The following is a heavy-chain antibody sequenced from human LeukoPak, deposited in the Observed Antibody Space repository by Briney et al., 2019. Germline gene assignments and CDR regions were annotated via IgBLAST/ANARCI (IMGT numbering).Heavy chain of an antibody. CDR1: GYTFTNYA. Sequence: GASVKVSCKASGYTFTNYAMHWVRQAPGQRLEWMGWINAGNGNTKYSQKFQGRVTITRDTSASTAYMELSSLRSEDTAVYYCATIVWSGYYRVDYWGQGTLVTVSS. J-gene: IGHJ4*02. CDR2: INAGNGNT. V-gene: IGHV1-3*01. CDR3: ATIVWSGYYRVDY. D-gene: IGHD3-3*01.